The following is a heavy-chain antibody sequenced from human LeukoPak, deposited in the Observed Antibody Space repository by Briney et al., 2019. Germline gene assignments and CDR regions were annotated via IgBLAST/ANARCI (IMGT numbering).Heavy chain of an antibody. CDR3: AKGGITMIVVVIQYYFDY. CDR1: GFTFSSYA. V-gene: IGHV3-23*01. CDR2: ISGSGGST. J-gene: IGHJ4*02. D-gene: IGHD3-22*01. Sequence: GGSLRLSCAASGFTFSSYAMSWVRQAPGKGLEWASAISGSGGSTYYADSVKGRFTVSRDNSKNTLYLQMNSLSTEETAVYYCAKGGITMIVVVIQYYFDYWGQGTLVTVSS.